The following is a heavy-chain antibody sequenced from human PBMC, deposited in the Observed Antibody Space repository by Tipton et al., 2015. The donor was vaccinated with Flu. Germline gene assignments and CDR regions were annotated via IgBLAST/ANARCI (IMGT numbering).Heavy chain of an antibody. D-gene: IGHD3-22*01. V-gene: IGHV4-31*03. Sequence: TLSLTCTVSGGSISSGGYYWSWIRQHPGKGLEWIGYIYYSGSTYYNPSLKGRVTISVDASKNQFSLKLSSVTAADTAVYYCARGGDYYDSSGPISLFYYWGQGTLVTVSS. CDR1: GGSISSGGYY. CDR2: IYYSGST. J-gene: IGHJ4*02. CDR3: ARGGDYYDSSGPISLFYY.